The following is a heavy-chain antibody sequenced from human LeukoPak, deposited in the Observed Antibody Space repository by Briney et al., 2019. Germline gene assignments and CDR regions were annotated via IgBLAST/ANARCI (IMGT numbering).Heavy chain of an antibody. D-gene: IGHD3-10*01. V-gene: IGHV1-69*04. J-gene: IGHJ4*02. Sequence: SVKVSCNASGGTFSSYAISWVRQAPGQGLEWMGRVIPSLGIANYAQKFQGRVTITADKSTSTAYMELSSLRSEDTAVYYCEREHSTNPPSTPGWGYGSGSYYNYWGQGTLVTVSS. CDR1: GGTFSSYA. CDR3: EREHSTNPPSTPGWGYGSGSYYNY. CDR2: VIPSLGIA.